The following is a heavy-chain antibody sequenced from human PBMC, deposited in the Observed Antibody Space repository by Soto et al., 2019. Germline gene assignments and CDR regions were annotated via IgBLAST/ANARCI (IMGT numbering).Heavy chain of an antibody. CDR3: AKDISAYYYDSSGGVLDY. J-gene: IGHJ4*02. CDR1: GFTFSSYG. Sequence: GGSLRLSCAASGFTFSSYGMHWVRQAPGKGLEWVAVISYDGSNKYYADSVKGRFTISRDNSKNTLYLQVNSLRAEDTAVYYCAKDISAYYYDSSGGVLDYWGQGTLVTVSS. V-gene: IGHV3-30*18. CDR2: ISYDGSNK. D-gene: IGHD3-22*01.